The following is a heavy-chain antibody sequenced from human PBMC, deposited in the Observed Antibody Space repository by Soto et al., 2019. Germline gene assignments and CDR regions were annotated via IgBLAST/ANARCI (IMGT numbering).Heavy chain of an antibody. CDR2: TYYRSKWYN. J-gene: IGHJ3*02. CDR3: ARDLPSTFGGVIGDAFDI. Sequence: SQTLSLTCAISGDSVSSNSAAWNWIRQSPSRGLEWLGRTYYRSKWYNDYAVSVKSRITINPDTSKNQFSLQLNSVTPEDTAVYYCARDLPSTFGGVIGDAFDIWGQGTVVTVSS. D-gene: IGHD3-16*01. CDR1: GDSVSSNSAA. V-gene: IGHV6-1*01.